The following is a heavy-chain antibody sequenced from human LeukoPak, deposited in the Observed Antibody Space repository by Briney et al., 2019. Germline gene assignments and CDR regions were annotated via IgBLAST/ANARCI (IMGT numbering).Heavy chain of an antibody. J-gene: IGHJ4*02. D-gene: IGHD3-22*01. V-gene: IGHV4-39*01. CDR1: GGSISSSSYY. Sequence: KSSETLSLTCTVSGGSISSSSYYWGWIRQPPGKGLEWIGSIYYSGSTYYNPSLKSRVTISVDTSKNQFSLKLSSVTAADTAVYYCARASGYPYWGQGTLVTVSS. CDR3: ARASGYPY. CDR2: IYYSGST.